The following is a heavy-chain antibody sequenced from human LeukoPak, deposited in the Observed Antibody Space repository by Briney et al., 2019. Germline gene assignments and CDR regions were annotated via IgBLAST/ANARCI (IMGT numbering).Heavy chain of an antibody. CDR2: ISAYNGNT. CDR3: ARDHSLVGALWGLTGYFDY. D-gene: IGHD1-26*01. CDR1: GYTFTSYG. V-gene: IGHV1-18*01. J-gene: IGHJ4*02. Sequence: GASVKVSCKASGYTFTSYGISWVRQAPGQGLEWMGWISAYNGNTNYAQKLQGRVTMTTDTSTSTAYMELRSLRSDDTAVYYCARDHSLVGALWGLTGYFDYWGQGTLVTVSS.